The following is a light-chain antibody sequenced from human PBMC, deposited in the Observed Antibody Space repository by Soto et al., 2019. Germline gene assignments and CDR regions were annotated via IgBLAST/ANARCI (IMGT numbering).Light chain of an antibody. CDR1: SSNIGSNT. V-gene: IGLV1-44*01. Sequence: QSVLTQSPSASGTPGQRVSISCSGSSSNIGSNTVSWYQHVPGTAPKLLIYSNDQRPSAVPGRFSGSKPGSSASLAISGLQSEDEAYYYCATWDDSLNVVFGGGTKLTVL. CDR3: ATWDDSLNVV. J-gene: IGLJ3*02. CDR2: SND.